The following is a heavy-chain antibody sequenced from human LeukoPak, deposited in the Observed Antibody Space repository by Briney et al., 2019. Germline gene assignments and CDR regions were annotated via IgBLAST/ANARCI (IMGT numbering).Heavy chain of an antibody. CDR1: GYTFTSYY. CDR2: INPSGSST. CDR3: ARDGDYETPYYYYYMDV. J-gene: IGHJ6*03. D-gene: IGHD4-17*01. V-gene: IGHV1-46*01. Sequence: VASVKVSCKASGYTFTSYYMHWVRQAPGQGLEWMVIINPSGSSTSYAQKFQGRVTMTRDTSTSTVYMELSSLRSEDTAVYYCARDGDYETPYYYYYMDVWGKGTTVTVSS.